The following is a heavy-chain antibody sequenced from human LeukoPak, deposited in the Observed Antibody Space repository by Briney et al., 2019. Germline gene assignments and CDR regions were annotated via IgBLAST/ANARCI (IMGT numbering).Heavy chain of an antibody. CDR3: ARSENYYDSSGESYFDY. Sequence: SETLSLTCTVSGGSISNYYWSWIRQPAGKGLEWIGRIYTSGSTNYNPSVKGRVTMSVDTSKNQFSLKLSSVTAADTAVYYCARSENYYDSSGESYFDYWGQGTLVTVSS. V-gene: IGHV4-4*07. CDR2: IYTSGST. D-gene: IGHD3-22*01. J-gene: IGHJ4*02. CDR1: GGSISNYY.